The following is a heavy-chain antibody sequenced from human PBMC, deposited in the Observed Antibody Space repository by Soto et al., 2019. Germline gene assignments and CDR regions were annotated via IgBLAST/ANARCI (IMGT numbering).Heavy chain of an antibody. D-gene: IGHD3-3*01. J-gene: IGHJ4*02. CDR2: INHSGST. CDR3: AQLLTISY. V-gene: IGHV4-34*01. Sequence: KTSETLSLACAVYGGSFGGYYWSWIRQPPGKGLEWIGEINHSGSTNYNPSLKNGVTISVDTSKNQFSLKLSSVTAADTAVYYCAQLLTISYWGLGTLVTVSS. CDR1: GGSFGGYY.